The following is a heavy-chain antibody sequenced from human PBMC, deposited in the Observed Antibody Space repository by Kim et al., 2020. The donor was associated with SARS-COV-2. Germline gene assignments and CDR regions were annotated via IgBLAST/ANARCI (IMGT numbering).Heavy chain of an antibody. Sequence: IYAQKFQGRGTVTEDTSTDTAYMELSSLRSEDTAVYYCATLSPSSDAFDYWGQGTLVTVSS. CDR3: ATLSPSSDAFDY. D-gene: IGHD2-21*01. J-gene: IGHJ4*02. V-gene: IGHV1-24*01.